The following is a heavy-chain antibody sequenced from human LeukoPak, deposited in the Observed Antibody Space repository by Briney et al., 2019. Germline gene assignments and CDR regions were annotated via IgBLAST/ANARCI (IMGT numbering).Heavy chain of an antibody. V-gene: IGHV4-34*01. J-gene: IGHJ6*02. Sequence: SETLSLTCAVYGGSFSGYYWSWIRQPPGKGLEWIGEINHSGSTNYNPSLKSRVTISVDTSKNQFSLKLSSVTAADTAVYYCARDRTTHYYYGMDVWGQGTTVTVSS. CDR3: ARDRTTHYYYGMDV. D-gene: IGHD1-14*01. CDR2: INHSGST. CDR1: GGSFSGYY.